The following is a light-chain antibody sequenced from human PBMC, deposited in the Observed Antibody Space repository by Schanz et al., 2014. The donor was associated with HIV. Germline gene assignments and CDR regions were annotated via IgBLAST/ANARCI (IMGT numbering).Light chain of an antibody. J-gene: IGLJ3*02. V-gene: IGLV1-44*01. Sequence: QSVLTQPPSASGTPGQRVTISCSGSSSNIGSNYVYWYQQLPGTAPKLLIFDNTHRPSGVPARFSGSKSGSSASLAISGLQAEDEADYFCQSFDSSLNGVVFGGGTKLTVL. CDR2: DNT. CDR3: QSFDSSLNGVV. CDR1: SSNIGSNY.